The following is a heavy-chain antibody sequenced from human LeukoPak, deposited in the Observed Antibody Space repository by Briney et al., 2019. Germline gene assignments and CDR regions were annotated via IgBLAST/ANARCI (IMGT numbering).Heavy chain of an antibody. D-gene: IGHD3-10*01. CDR1: GGSINSSIYY. CDR2: IYHSGYT. J-gene: IGHJ4*02. V-gene: IGHV4-39*01. CDR3: ARSSRFRGVTVDY. Sequence: SETLALTCTVSGGSINSSIYYWGWIRQPPGEALEWIGSIYHSGYTYYNPSLKSRVTISVDTSKSQFSLKLSSVTAADTAVYYCARSSRFRGVTVDYWGQGTLVTVSS.